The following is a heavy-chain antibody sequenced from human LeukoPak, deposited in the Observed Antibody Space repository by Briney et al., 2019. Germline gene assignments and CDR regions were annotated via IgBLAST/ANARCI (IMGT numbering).Heavy chain of an antibody. D-gene: IGHD6-6*01. Sequence: SETLSLTCSVSGGSISSSYWSWIRQPPGKGLEWIGYIYYTGSTNYNPTLKSRVTMFVDMSKNQFSLRLSSVTAADTAVYYCARHRAYSSSSPFDYWGQGTLVTVSS. V-gene: IGHV4-59*08. J-gene: IGHJ4*02. CDR2: IYYTGST. CDR1: GGSISSSY. CDR3: ARHRAYSSSSPFDY.